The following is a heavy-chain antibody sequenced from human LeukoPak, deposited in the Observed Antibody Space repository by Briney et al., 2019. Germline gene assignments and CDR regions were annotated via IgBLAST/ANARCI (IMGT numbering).Heavy chain of an antibody. D-gene: IGHD6-13*01. CDR3: ARDRAPGQRQLVPDAFDI. CDR2: ISYDGMNK. Sequence: GRSLRLSCSASGFTFSSYAMPWVRQAPGKGLEWVAVISYDGMNKYYADSVKGRFTISRDNSKNTLYLQMNSLRAEDTAVYYCARDRAPGQRQLVPDAFDIWGQGTMVTVSS. J-gene: IGHJ3*02. CDR1: GFTFSSYA. V-gene: IGHV3-30*04.